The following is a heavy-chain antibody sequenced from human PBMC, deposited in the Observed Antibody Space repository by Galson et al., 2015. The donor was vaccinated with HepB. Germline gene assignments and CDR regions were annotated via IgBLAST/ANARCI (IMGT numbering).Heavy chain of an antibody. Sequence: SLRLSCAASGFTFSSYAMHWVRQAPGKGLEWVVVISYDGSNKYYADSVKGRFTISRDNSKNTLYLQMNSLRAEDTAVYYCARANWNIRLHDAFDIWGQGTMVTVSS. V-gene: IGHV3-30*04. CDR2: ISYDGSNK. J-gene: IGHJ3*02. D-gene: IGHD1/OR15-1a*01. CDR1: GFTFSSYA. CDR3: ARANWNIRLHDAFDI.